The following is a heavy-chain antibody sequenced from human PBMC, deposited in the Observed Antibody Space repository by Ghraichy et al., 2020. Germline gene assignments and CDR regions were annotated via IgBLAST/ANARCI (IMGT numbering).Heavy chain of an antibody. CDR3: ARDFRAGYGDSEDDAFDI. V-gene: IGHV3-21*01. D-gene: IGHD4-17*01. Sequence: GGSLRLSCAASGFTFSSYSMNWVRQAPGKGLEWVSSISSSSSYIYYADSVKGRFTISRDNAKNSLYLQMNSLRAEDTAVYYCARDFRAGYGDSEDDAFDIWGQGTMVTVSS. J-gene: IGHJ3*02. CDR2: ISSSSSYI. CDR1: GFTFSSYS.